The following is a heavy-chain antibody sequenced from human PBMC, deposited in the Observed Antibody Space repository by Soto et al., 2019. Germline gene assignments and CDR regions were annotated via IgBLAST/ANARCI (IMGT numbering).Heavy chain of an antibody. CDR1: GYPFTSYG. CDR2: FSGYIGNT. CDR3: ARDERMVRGAIDH. V-gene: IGHV1-18*01. J-gene: IGHJ4*02. Sequence: QVQLVQSGAEVKKPGASVKGSCKASGYPFTSYGINWVRQAPGQGLEWMGGFSGYIGNTNYAQKLQGRVTMTTDTSTSTADMELRSLRSDDTAVYYCARDERMVRGAIDHWGQGTLVTVSS. D-gene: IGHD3-10*01.